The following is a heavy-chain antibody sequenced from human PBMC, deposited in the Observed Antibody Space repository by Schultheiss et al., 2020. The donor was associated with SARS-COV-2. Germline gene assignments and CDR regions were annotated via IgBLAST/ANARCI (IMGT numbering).Heavy chain of an antibody. Sequence: SETLSLTCTVSGGSISSYYWSWIRQPPGKGLEWIGYIYYSGSTNYNPSLKSRVTISVDTSKNQFSLKLSSVTAADTAVYYCASSRLRIAAAGTTTHPIDYWGQGTLVTVS. V-gene: IGHV4-59*12. CDR3: ASSRLRIAAAGTTTHPIDY. J-gene: IGHJ4*02. CDR1: GGSISSYY. CDR2: IYYSGST. D-gene: IGHD6-13*01.